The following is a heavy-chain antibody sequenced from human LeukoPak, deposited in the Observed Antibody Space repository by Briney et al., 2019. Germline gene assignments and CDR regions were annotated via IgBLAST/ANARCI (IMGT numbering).Heavy chain of an antibody. CDR1: GGSISSYY. V-gene: IGHV4-59*12. J-gene: IGHJ4*02. D-gene: IGHD6-19*01. CDR2: IYHSGST. CDR3: ARLSSGWDFDY. Sequence: SETLSLTCTVSGGSISSYYWSWIRQPPGKGLEWIGYIYHSGSTYYNPSLKSRVTISVDRSKNQFSLKLSSVTAADTAVYYCARLSSGWDFDYWGQGTLVTVSS.